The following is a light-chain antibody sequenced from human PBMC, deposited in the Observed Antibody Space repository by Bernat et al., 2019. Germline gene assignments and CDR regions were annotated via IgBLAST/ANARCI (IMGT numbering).Light chain of an antibody. CDR3: CSYAGRTTFCV. CDR1: SRDIGNYNL. V-gene: IGLV2-23*02. Sequence: QSALTQPASVSGSPGQSITISCNGTSRDIGNYNLVSWYQHHPGTAPTLLIYGVTRRPSGVSNCFSGSKSGHTASLTISGLEADVDADYYCCSYAGRTTFCVFGGGTKLTVL. CDR2: GVT. J-gene: IGLJ3*02.